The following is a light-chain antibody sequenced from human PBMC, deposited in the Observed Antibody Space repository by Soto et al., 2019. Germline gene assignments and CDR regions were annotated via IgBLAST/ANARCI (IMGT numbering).Light chain of an antibody. CDR2: DVS. CDR1: RDIRKY. CDR3: QQYHTLVS. V-gene: IGKV1-33*01. Sequence: DIQMTQSPSSLSASVGDRVTITCQASRDIRKYLNWYQQKPGKAPKLLIYDVSNLETGVTSRFSGSGSGTDFTFTISSLQSEDIATYYCQQYHTLVSFGGGTKVEIK. J-gene: IGKJ4*01.